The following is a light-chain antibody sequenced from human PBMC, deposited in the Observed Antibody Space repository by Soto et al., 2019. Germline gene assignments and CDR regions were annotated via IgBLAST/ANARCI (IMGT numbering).Light chain of an antibody. V-gene: IGKV1-39*01. J-gene: IGKJ1*01. Sequence: DIQMTQSPSSLSASVGDRVTITCRASQSISRFLNWYQQKPGKAPKLLISATSRLQSGVPSRFTGSGSGTDFTLTISRLQPDAFVTYYCQQTNSMPRTFVQGPKVDIK. CDR2: ATS. CDR3: QQTNSMPRT. CDR1: QSISRF.